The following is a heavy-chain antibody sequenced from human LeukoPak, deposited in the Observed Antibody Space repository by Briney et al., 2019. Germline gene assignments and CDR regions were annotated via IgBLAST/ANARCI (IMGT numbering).Heavy chain of an antibody. D-gene: IGHD3-3*01. V-gene: IGHV3-7*01. CDR3: ARDLSWSLSGYDY. CDR1: GFTFSSYW. J-gene: IGHJ4*02. CDR2: IKQDASEN. Sequence: GGSLRLSCAASGFTFSSYWMTWVRQAPGKGLEWVANIKQDASENFYVDSVKGRFTISRDNAKNSLYLQMNSLRAEDTAVYYCARDLSWSLSGYDYWGRGTLVTVSS.